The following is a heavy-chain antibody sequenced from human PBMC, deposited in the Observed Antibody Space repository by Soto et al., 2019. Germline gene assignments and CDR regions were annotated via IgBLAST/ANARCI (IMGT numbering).Heavy chain of an antibody. CDR2: ISCCGGST. V-gene: IGHV3-23*01. D-gene: IGHD6-19*01. CDR3: AKADGEQWLIPHLDN. CDR1: GFNFKKFA. Sequence: GGSLRLSCEASGFNFKKFAMGWVRQAPGEGLEWVSGISCCGGSTFYADSVKGRFSLARDDSKTTLSLQLNSLRVDDTAHYYCAKADGEQWLIPHLDNWGQGTLVTVSS. J-gene: IGHJ4*02.